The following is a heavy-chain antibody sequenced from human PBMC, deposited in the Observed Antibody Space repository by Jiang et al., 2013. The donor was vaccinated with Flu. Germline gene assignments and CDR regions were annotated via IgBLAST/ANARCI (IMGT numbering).Heavy chain of an antibody. CDR1: GGSFSGYY. J-gene: IGHJ3*02. Sequence: LLKPSETLSLTCAVHGGSFSGYYWSWIRQPPGKGLEWIGEINHSGSTNYNPSLKSRVTISVDTSKNQFSLKLSSVTAADTAVYYCAIIGSEDAFDIWGQGTMVTVSS. CDR3: AIIGSEDAFDI. CDR2: INHSGST. V-gene: IGHV4-34*01. D-gene: IGHD2-15*01.